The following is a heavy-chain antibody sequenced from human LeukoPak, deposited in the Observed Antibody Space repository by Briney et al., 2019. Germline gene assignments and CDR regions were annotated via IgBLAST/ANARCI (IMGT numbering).Heavy chain of an antibody. J-gene: IGHJ4*02. D-gene: IGHD2-2*02. CDR2: IYSSGNT. CDR3: ARRYTASPGERFDY. Sequence: SETLSLTCTVSGGSISNYYWTWIRQPPGKGLEWIGSIYSSGNTNYNPSLNSRVTISLDTSKNQFSLMLRSLTAADTAMYYCARRYTASPGERFDYWGQGTLVTVSS. V-gene: IGHV4-59*08. CDR1: GGSISNYY.